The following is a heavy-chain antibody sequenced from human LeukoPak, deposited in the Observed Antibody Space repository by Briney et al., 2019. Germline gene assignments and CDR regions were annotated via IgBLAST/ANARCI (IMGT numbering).Heavy chain of an antibody. D-gene: IGHD1-1*01. Sequence: GGSLRLSCAASGFTFSSYAMSWVRQAPGKGLEWVSAISGCGGSTYYADSVKGRFTISRDNSKNTLYLQMNSLRAEDTAVYYCAKDQLGFPNSFDYWGQGTLVTVSS. CDR3: AKDQLGFPNSFDY. CDR1: GFTFSSYA. CDR2: ISGCGGST. V-gene: IGHV3-23*01. J-gene: IGHJ4*02.